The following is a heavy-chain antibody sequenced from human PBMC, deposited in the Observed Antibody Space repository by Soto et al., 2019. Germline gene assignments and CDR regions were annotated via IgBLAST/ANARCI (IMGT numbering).Heavy chain of an antibody. J-gene: IGHJ3*01. CDR3: ARPYSGGPNDPFDV. CDR2: IYPGDSHA. Sequence: PGESLKISCKCSGYSFTNYWIGWVRQMPGKGLEWMGIIYPGDSHAIYSPSFQGQVTMSADKSISTAYLQWSSLKASDTAMYYCARPYSGGPNDPFDVWGQGTMVTVSS. CDR1: GYSFTNYW. V-gene: IGHV5-51*01. D-gene: IGHD1-26*01.